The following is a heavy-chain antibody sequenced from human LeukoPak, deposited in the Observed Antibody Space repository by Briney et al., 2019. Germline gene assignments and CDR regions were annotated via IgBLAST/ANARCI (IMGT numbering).Heavy chain of an antibody. CDR3: ASPPSVDSSSPYYFEY. V-gene: IGHV3-48*01. CDR1: GFTFSSYS. CDR2: T. Sequence: GGSLRLSCAASGFTFSSYSMNWVRQAPGKGLEWVSYTDSVKGRFTISRDNAKNSLYLKMNSLGAEDTAVYYCASPPSVDSSSPYYFEYWGQGTLVTVSS. J-gene: IGHJ4*02. D-gene: IGHD6-6*01.